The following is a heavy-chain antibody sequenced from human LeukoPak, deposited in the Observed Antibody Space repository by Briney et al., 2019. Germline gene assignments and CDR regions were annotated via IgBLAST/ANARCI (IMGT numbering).Heavy chain of an antibody. D-gene: IGHD3-3*01. CDR1: GFTFSNAW. Sequence: GGSLRLSCAASGFTFSNAWMSWVRQAPGKGLEWVGRIKSKTDGGTTDYAAPVKGRFTISRDDSTNTLYLQMNSLRAEDTAVYYCAKVFLRFTIFGVVSYWGQGTLVTVSS. J-gene: IGHJ4*02. CDR2: IKSKTDGGTT. V-gene: IGHV3-15*01. CDR3: AKVFLRFTIFGVVSY.